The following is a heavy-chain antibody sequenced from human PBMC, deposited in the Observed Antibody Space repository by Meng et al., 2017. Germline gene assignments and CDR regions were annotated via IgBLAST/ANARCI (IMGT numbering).Heavy chain of an antibody. Sequence: GESLKISCAASGFTFSSYGMHWVRQAPGKGLEWVSYISSSGSTIYYADSVKGRFTISRDNAKNSLYLQMNSLRAEDTAVYYCARESATSGDAFDIWGQGTMVTVSS. D-gene: IGHD7-27*01. CDR1: GFTFSSYG. V-gene: IGHV3-48*04. J-gene: IGHJ3*02. CDR2: ISSSGSTI. CDR3: ARESATSGDAFDI.